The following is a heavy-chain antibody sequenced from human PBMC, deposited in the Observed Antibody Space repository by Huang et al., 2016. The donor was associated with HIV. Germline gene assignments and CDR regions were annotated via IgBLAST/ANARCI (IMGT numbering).Heavy chain of an antibody. J-gene: IGHJ6*02. Sequence: VESGGRSVQPGGSIKLSCVGSTFTFGAYWMSWVCQPPGKGLEWVANIKQDESEKYYVDSVKGRFNIARDKARKVLFLEMDNLRVEDTAMYFCATKTAGMDIWGQGTTVTVSS. CDR2: IKQDESEK. V-gene: IGHV3-7*01. CDR1: TFTFGAYW. CDR3: ATKTAGMDI. D-gene: IGHD1-7*01.